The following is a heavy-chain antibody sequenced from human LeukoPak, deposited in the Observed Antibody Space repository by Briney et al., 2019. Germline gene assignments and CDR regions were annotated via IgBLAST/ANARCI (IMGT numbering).Heavy chain of an antibody. Sequence: ASVKVSCKASGYTFTGYYIHWVRQAPGQGLEWMGWINPNSGGTNYAQKFQGRVTMTRDTSISTAYMELSRLRSDDTAVYYCARTSGYSSGWYEYYFDYWGQGTLVTVSS. D-gene: IGHD6-19*01. CDR2: INPNSGGT. J-gene: IGHJ4*02. CDR3: ARTSGYSSGWYEYYFDY. CDR1: GYTFTGYY. V-gene: IGHV1-2*02.